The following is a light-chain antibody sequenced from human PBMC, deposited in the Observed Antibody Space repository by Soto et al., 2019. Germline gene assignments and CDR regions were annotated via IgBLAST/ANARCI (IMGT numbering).Light chain of an antibody. CDR1: QSVKTN. CDR3: QQYVNLLVT. Sequence: EIVMTQSPATLSVSPGERVTLSCRASQSVKTNLAWYQQRPGQAPRLLVYGASTRAPSIPARFYGSGFGTDFTLTISSLQSADYAVYYCQQYVNLLVTFGGGTKVQ. J-gene: IGKJ4*01. CDR2: GAS. V-gene: IGKV3-15*01.